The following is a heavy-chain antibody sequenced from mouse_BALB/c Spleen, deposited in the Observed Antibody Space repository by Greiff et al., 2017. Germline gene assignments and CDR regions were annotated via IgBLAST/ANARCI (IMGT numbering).Heavy chain of an antibody. V-gene: IGHV1-80*01. CDR2: IYPGDGDT. D-gene: IGHD1-1*01. CDR3: AREGITTNFDY. Sequence: LVESGAELVRPGSSVKISCKASGYAFSSYWMNWVKQRPGQGLEWIGQIYPGDGDTNYNGKFKGKATLTADKSSSTAYMQLSSLTSEDSAVYFCAREGITTNFDYWGQGTTLTVSS. J-gene: IGHJ2*01. CDR1: GYAFSSYW.